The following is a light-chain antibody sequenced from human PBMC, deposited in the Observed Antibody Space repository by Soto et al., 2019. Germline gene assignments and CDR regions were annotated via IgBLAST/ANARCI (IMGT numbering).Light chain of an antibody. V-gene: IGKV1-39*01. CDR2: AAS. Sequence: DIQMTQSPSTLSASVGDRVTITCRASQSISNWLAWYQQKPGKAPKLLIYAASSLQSGVPSRFSGSGSGTDFTLTISSLQPEDFATYYCQQSYSTATWTFGQGTKVEIK. J-gene: IGKJ1*01. CDR3: QQSYSTATWT. CDR1: QSISNW.